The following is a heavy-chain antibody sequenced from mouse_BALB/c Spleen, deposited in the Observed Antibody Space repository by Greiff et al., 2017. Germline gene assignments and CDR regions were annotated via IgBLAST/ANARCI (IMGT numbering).Heavy chain of an antibody. CDR2: IDPENGDT. D-gene: IGHD1-1*01. Sequence: EVKLMESGAELVRSGASVKLSCTASGFNIKDYYMHWVKQRPEQGLEWIGWIDPENGDTEYAPKFQGKATMTADTSSNTAYLQLSSLTSEDTAVYYCNYYYGSSLYAMDYWGQGTSVTVSS. CDR3: NYYYGSSLYAMDY. J-gene: IGHJ4*01. V-gene: IGHV14-4*02. CDR1: GFNIKDYY.